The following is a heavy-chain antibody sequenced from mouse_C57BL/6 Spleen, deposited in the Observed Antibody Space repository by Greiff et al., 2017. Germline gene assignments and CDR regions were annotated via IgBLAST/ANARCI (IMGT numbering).Heavy chain of an antibody. V-gene: IGHV2-3*01. Sequence: QVQLQQSGPGLVAPSQSLSITCTVSGFSLTSYGVSWVRQPPGTGLAWLGVKWGDGSTNYHSALISRLSISEDNSNSQVFLKLNSHQTDDTATYYCAKPYDGYRGWYFDVWGTGTTVTVSS. CDR2: KWGDGST. CDR3: AKPYDGYRGWYFDV. D-gene: IGHD2-3*01. J-gene: IGHJ1*03. CDR1: GFSLTSYG.